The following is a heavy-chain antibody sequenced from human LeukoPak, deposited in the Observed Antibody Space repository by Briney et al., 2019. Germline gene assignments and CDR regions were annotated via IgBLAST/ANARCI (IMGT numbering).Heavy chain of an antibody. CDR1: GFTFSSYW. CDR3: ARAIGSHFDY. Sequence: PGGSLRLSCAASGFTFSSYWMHWVRQAPGKGLVWVSRFNSDGSSTSYADSVKGRFTISRDNAKNTLYLQMNSLRAEDTAVYYCARAIGSHFDYWGQGTLVTVSS. V-gene: IGHV3-74*01. D-gene: IGHD5/OR15-5a*01. J-gene: IGHJ4*02. CDR2: FNSDGSST.